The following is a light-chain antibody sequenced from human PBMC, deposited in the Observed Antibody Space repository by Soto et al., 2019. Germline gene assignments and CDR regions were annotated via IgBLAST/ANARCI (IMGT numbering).Light chain of an antibody. Sequence: DIQLTQSPSFLSASVGDRVTITCRASQGIGSYLAWYQQKSGRAPKLLIYGASTLQSGVPSRFSGSGSGTEFTLTISSLQPEDFATYYCNQLNSDAPFTFGPGTKVDIK. V-gene: IGKV1-9*01. J-gene: IGKJ3*01. CDR3: NQLNSDAPFT. CDR2: GAS. CDR1: QGIGSY.